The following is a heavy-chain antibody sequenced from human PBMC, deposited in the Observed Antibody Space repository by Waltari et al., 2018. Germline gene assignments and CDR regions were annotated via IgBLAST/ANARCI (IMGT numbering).Heavy chain of an antibody. J-gene: IGHJ4*02. D-gene: IGHD4-17*01. CDR1: GYTFTSYA. CDR3: ARGGRDTVGLDFDY. V-gene: IGHV1-3*01. CDR2: INAGNGNT. Sequence: QVQLVQSGAAVKKPGASVKGACKASGYTFTSYAMHWVRQAPGQRLEWMGWINAGNGNTKYSQKFQGRVTITRDTSASTAYMELSSLRSEDTAVYYCARGGRDTVGLDFDYWGQGTLVTVSS.